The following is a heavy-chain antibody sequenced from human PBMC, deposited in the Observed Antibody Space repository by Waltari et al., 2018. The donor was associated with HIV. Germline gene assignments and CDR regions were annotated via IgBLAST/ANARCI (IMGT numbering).Heavy chain of an antibody. J-gene: IGHJ3*02. D-gene: IGHD1-7*01. V-gene: IGHV1-2*02. CDR2: INPDSGVT. CDR1: GYTFIDYP. Sequence: QVQLVQSGAQVKQPGASVTVSCAHSGYTFIDYPIPWVRQAPGQGLEWMGWINPDSGVTKSGQKFQGRVTMTRDTSISTVFLQLSGLRSDDTGVYYCARVGSSWNFGSHNFDIWGQGTMVTVSS. CDR3: ARVGSSWNFGSHNFDI.